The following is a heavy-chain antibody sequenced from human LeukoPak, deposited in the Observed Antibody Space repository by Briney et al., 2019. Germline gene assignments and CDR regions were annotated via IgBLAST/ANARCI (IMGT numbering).Heavy chain of an antibody. Sequence: GGSLRLSCAASGSTVSSNYMSWVRQAPGKGLEWVSVIYSGGSTYYADSVKGRFTISRDNSKNTLYLQMNSLRAEDTAVYYCARGVRYSSSWYRGDNWFDPWGQGTLVTVSS. CDR1: GSTVSSNY. CDR3: ARGVRYSSSWYRGDNWFDP. J-gene: IGHJ5*02. D-gene: IGHD6-13*01. CDR2: IYSGGST. V-gene: IGHV3-66*01.